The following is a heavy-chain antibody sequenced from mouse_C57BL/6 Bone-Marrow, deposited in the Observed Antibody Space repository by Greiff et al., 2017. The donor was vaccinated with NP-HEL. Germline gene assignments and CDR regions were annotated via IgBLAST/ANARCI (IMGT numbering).Heavy chain of an antibody. CDR2: IDPSDSYT. J-gene: IGHJ1*03. CDR1: GYTFTSYW. V-gene: IGHV1-69*01. CDR3: ARHGYDWYFDV. Sequence: QVQLKQPGAELVMPGASVKLSCKASGYTFTSYWMHWVKQRPGQGLEWIGEIDPSDSYTNYNQKFKGKSTLTVDKSSSTAYMQLSSLTSEDSAVYYCARHGYDWYFDVWGTGTTVTVSS. D-gene: IGHD2-2*01.